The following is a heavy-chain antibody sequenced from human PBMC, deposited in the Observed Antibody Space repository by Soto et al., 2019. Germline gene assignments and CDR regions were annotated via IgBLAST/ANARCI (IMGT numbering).Heavy chain of an antibody. V-gene: IGHV3-23*01. Sequence: ESGGGLVQPGGSLRLSCAASGFTFSSYAMNWVRQAPGKGLEWVSSISGSGAGTHYADSVKGRFTISRDNAENTLYLQMNSLRAEDTALYYCAKDSNENYYNWFDPWGQGTLVTVSS. J-gene: IGHJ5*02. D-gene: IGHD1-7*01. CDR1: GFTFSSYA. CDR3: AKDSNENYYNWFDP. CDR2: ISGSGAGT.